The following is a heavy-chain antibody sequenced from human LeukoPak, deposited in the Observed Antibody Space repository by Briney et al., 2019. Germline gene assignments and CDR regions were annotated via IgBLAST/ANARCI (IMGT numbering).Heavy chain of an antibody. CDR1: GYTFTRYG. Sequence: ASVKVSCKASGYTFTRYGISWVRQAPGQGLEWMGWISAYNGNTNYAQKLQGRVTMTTDTSTSTAYMELRSLRSDDTAVYYCARDPKRGSGYYSVPVDYWGQGTLVTVSS. V-gene: IGHV1-18*01. D-gene: IGHD3-22*01. CDR2: ISAYNGNT. J-gene: IGHJ4*02. CDR3: ARDPKRGSGYYSVPVDY.